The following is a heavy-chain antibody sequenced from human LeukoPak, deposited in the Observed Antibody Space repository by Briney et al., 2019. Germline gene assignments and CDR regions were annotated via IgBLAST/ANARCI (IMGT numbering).Heavy chain of an antibody. J-gene: IGHJ4*02. CDR1: GFIFSSHG. Sequence: PGGSLRLSCAASGFIFSSHGMSWVRQAPGKGLEWVSVIYSGGSTYYADSVKGRFTISRDNSKNTLYLQMNSLRAEDTAVYYCARGGPAAGRFDYWGQGTLVTVSS. D-gene: IGHD6-13*01. CDR3: ARGGPAAGRFDY. V-gene: IGHV3-66*01. CDR2: IYSGGST.